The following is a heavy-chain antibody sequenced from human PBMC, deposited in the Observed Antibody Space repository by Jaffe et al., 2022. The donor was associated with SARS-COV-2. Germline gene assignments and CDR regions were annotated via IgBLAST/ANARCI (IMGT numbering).Heavy chain of an antibody. Sequence: EVHLVESGGSLVQPGGSLRLSCAASGFTFSTYAMTWVRQAPGKGLEWVSAISAGDFSTYFADSVKGRFTISRDNSKNTLFLQMNSLRVDDTARYYCAKGDYCSSPTCYGVHLDHWGQGTLVTVSS. CDR2: ISAGDFST. J-gene: IGHJ4*01. CDR3: AKGDYCSSPTCYGVHLDH. V-gene: IGHV3-23*04. D-gene: IGHD2-2*01. CDR1: GFTFSTYA.